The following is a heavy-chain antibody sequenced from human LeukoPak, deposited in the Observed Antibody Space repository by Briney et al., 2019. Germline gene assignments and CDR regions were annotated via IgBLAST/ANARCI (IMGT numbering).Heavy chain of an antibody. CDR2: IYYSGST. J-gene: IGHJ4*02. Sequence: PSQTLSLTCAVSGGSISSGGYSWSWIRQPPGKGLEWIGYIYYSGSTYYNPSLKSRVTISVDTSKNQFSLKLSSVTAADTAVYYCASRSGSFDYWGQGTLVTVSS. D-gene: IGHD5-12*01. CDR3: ASRSGSFDY. V-gene: IGHV4-30-4*07. CDR1: GGSISSGGYS.